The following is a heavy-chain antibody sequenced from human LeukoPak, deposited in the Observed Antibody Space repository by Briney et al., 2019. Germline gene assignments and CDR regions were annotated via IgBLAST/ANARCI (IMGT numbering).Heavy chain of an antibody. J-gene: IGHJ3*02. D-gene: IGHD3-10*01. CDR1: GFTFSDYD. CDR2: ISSSGNTV. Sequence: KTGGSLRLSCVVSGFTFSDYDMTWIRQAPGKGLEWVSHISSSGNTVYYADSVKGRFTVSRDNAKNSLFLQVDSLRAEDTAVYYCARQALFMVRGLISAFDIWGQGTKVTVSS. CDR3: ARQALFMVRGLISAFDI. V-gene: IGHV3-11*01.